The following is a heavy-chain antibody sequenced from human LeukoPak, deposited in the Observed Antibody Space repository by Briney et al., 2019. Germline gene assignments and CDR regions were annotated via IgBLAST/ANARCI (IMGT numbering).Heavy chain of an antibody. J-gene: IGHJ5*02. V-gene: IGHV4-39*01. CDR2: IFYSGST. D-gene: IGHD3-9*01. CDR1: GGSISSSSYY. CDR3: AGQSSSNFDWSSGWFDP. Sequence: SGTLSLTCTVSGGSISSSSYYWGCIRQPPGKGLEWVGSIFYSGSTFHNPSLKSRVTISVDTSKNQFSLKLSSVTAADTAVYYRAGQSSSNFDWSSGWFDPWGQGTLVTVSS.